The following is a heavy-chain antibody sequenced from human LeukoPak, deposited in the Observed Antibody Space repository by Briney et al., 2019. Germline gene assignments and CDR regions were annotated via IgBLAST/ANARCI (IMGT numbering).Heavy chain of an antibody. V-gene: IGHV3-21*01. CDR2: ISSSSSYI. CDR1: GFTFSSYS. Sequence: GGSLRLSCAAPGFTFSSYSMNWVRQAPGKGLEWVSSISSSSSYIYYADSVKGRFTISRDNAKNSLYLQMNSLRAEDTAVYYCARDGEGAHFDYWGQGTLVTVSS. J-gene: IGHJ4*02. CDR3: ARDGEGAHFDY. D-gene: IGHD3-10*01.